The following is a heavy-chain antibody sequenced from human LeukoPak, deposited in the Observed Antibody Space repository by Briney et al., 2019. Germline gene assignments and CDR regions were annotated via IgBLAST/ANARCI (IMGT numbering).Heavy chain of an antibody. CDR1: GGSFSGYY. Sequence: SETLSLTCAVYGGSFSGYYWSWIRQPPGKGLEWIGEINHSGSTNYNPSLKSRVTISVDTSKNQFSLKLSSVTAADTAVYYCARQQWLVAYWFDPWGQGTLVTVSS. CDR3: ARQQWLVAYWFDP. D-gene: IGHD6-19*01. V-gene: IGHV4-34*01. CDR2: INHSGST. J-gene: IGHJ5*02.